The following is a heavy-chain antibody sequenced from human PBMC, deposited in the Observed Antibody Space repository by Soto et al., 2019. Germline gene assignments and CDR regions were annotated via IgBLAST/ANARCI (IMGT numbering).Heavy chain of an antibody. D-gene: IGHD3-10*01. CDR1: GGSISSHY. CDR2: INYSGST. Sequence: SETLSLTCIVSGGSISSHYWSWIRQSPGKGLEWIGYINYSGSTDYNPSLKSRITISVDTSKNQFSLKLTSVTAADTAVYYCASSYYGSGSYYHYYYGMDVWGQGTTVTVSS. CDR3: ASSYYGSGSYYHYYYGMDV. J-gene: IGHJ6*02. V-gene: IGHV4-59*11.